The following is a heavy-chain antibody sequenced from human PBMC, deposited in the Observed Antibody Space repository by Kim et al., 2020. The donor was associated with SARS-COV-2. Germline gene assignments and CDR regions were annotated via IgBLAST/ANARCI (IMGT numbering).Heavy chain of an antibody. J-gene: IGHJ4*02. Sequence: TYYADSVKGRFTISRDNSKNTLYLQMNSLRAEDTAVYYCAKSQPLSFAYRGQGTLVTVSS. D-gene: IGHD2-2*01. CDR3: AKSQPLSFAY. CDR2: T. V-gene: IGHV3-23*01.